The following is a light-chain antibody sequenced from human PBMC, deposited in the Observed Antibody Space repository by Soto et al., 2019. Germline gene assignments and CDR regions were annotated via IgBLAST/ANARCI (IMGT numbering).Light chain of an antibody. V-gene: IGKV1-33*01. J-gene: IGKJ4*01. CDR2: DAS. CDR3: QQYDNLPLT. Sequence: IQMTQSPSSLSPSIGDRVTITCHASHDIRNSLNWYQQTPGKSPKLLISDASNLEAGVPSRFSGSGFGTDFSFTIVSLQPDDIGTYFCQQYDNLPLTFGGGTKVDIK. CDR1: HDIRNS.